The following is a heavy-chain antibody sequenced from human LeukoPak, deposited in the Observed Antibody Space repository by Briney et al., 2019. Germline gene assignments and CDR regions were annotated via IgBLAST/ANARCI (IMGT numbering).Heavy chain of an antibody. J-gene: IGHJ5*02. CDR1: GFTFSSYD. CDR3: AKRRSRNMITFGGVENWFDP. V-gene: IGHV3-30*18. CDR2: ISLDVSNN. D-gene: IGHD3-16*01. Sequence: GGSLRLSCAASGFTFSSYDMHWLRQAPGKGLEWRAVISLDVSNNYYADSVKGSFTISRYNSKNTLYLQMNSLRAEDTAVYYCAKRRSRNMITFGGVENWFDPWGQGTLVTVSS.